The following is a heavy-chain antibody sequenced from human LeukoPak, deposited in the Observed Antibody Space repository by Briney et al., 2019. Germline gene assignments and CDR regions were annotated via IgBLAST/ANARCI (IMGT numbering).Heavy chain of an antibody. J-gene: IGHJ5*02. CDR3: ARDYYDFWSGYYRNNWFDP. CDR1: GGSISSSSYY. CDR2: IYYSGST. V-gene: IGHV4-39*07. Sequence: SETLSLTCTVSGGSISSSSYYWGWIRQPPGKGLEWIGSIYYSGSTYYNPSLKSRVTISVDTSKNQFSLKLSSVTAADTAVYYCARDYYDFWSGYYRNNWFDPWGQGTLVTVSS. D-gene: IGHD3-3*01.